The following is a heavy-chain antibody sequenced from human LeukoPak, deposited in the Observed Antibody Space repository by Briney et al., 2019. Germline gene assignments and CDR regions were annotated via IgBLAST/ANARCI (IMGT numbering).Heavy chain of an antibody. CDR3: ARGKWELLSHYWCFDL. J-gene: IGHJ2*01. CDR2: TYYRSKWYN. CDR1: GDSVSSNSAA. V-gene: IGHV6-1*01. D-gene: IGHD1-26*01. Sequence: PSQTPSLTCAISGDSVSSNSAAWNWIRQSPSRGLEWLGRTYYRSKWYNDYAVSVKSRITINPDTSKNQFSLQLNSVTPEDTAVYYCARGKWELLSHYWCFDLWGRGTLVTVSS.